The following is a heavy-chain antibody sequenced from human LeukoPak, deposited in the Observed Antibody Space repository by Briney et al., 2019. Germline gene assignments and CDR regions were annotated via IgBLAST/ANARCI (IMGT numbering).Heavy chain of an antibody. J-gene: IGHJ4*02. D-gene: IGHD3-10*01. CDR1: GYTFTSYC. CDR3: ARFYSANYYGSGDRPFLFDY. CDR2: ISTYYGNT. V-gene: IGHV1-18*01. Sequence: ASVKVSCKASGYTFTSYCFSWVRQAPGQGLEWMGWISTYYGNTNYAQKLRDRVTMTTDTSTSTAYMELTSLRSDDTAVYYCARFYSANYYGSGDRPFLFDYWGQGTVVTVSS.